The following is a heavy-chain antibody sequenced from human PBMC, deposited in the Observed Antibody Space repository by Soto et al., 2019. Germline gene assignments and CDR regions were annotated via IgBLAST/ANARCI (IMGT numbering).Heavy chain of an antibody. Sequence: PGGSLRLSCAASGFTFSSYSMNWVRQAPGKGLEWVSSISSNKYYADSVKGRFTISRDNSKNTLNLQMNALRVEDTAVYYCARGPHVGISTSWGQGTLVTVSS. CDR3: ARGPHVGISTS. CDR1: GFTFSSYS. D-gene: IGHD2-2*01. CDR2: ISSNK. J-gene: IGHJ4*02. V-gene: IGHV3-21*04.